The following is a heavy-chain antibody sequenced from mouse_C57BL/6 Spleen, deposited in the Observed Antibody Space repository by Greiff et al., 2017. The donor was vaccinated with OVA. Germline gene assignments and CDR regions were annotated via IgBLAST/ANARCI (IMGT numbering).Heavy chain of an antibody. V-gene: IGHV5-2*01. D-gene: IGHD2-3*01. CDR3: ARLYDGYYAMDY. CDR2: INSDGGST. Sequence: DVMLVESGGGLVQPGESLKLSCESNEYEFPSHDMSWVRKTPEKRLELVAAINSDGGSTYYPDTMERRFIISRDNTKKTLYLQMSSLRSEDTALYYCARLYDGYYAMDYWGQGTSVTVSS. J-gene: IGHJ4*01. CDR1: EYEFPSHD.